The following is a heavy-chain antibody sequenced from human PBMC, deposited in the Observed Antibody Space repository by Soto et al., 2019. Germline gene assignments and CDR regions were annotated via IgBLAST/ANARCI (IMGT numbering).Heavy chain of an antibody. CDR2: LIPIFGTT. Sequence: QVQLVQSGTEVKKPGSSVKVSCKASGGTFRSNAISWVRQAPGQGLEWMGGLIPIFGTTNYAQKFQGRVTINADESASTAYMELSSLRSDDTAVYYCASLPIFYYGSGYGMDVWGQGTTVTVSS. CDR1: GGTFRSNA. D-gene: IGHD3-10*01. V-gene: IGHV1-69*01. J-gene: IGHJ6*02. CDR3: ASLPIFYYGSGYGMDV.